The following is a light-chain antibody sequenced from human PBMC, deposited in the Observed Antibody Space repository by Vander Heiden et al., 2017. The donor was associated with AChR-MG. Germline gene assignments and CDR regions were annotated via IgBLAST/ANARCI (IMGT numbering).Light chain of an antibody. CDR2: QDT. CDR1: TLGDKY. Sequence: SHELTQPPSVSVSPGQTASITCSGDTLGDKYVCWYQQKSGQPPLLVIYQDTKRPSGIPERFSGSNSGNTATLTISGTQATDEADYYCQAWDRNSEEVFGGGTKLTV. J-gene: IGLJ3*02. CDR3: QAWDRNSEEV. V-gene: IGLV3-1*01.